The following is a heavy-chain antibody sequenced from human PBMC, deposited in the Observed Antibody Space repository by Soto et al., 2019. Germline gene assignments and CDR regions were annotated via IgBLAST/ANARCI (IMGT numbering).Heavy chain of an antibody. CDR1: GYTFTSYG. CDR3: ARVKRPTDIVVVVAATGVNNYYYGMDV. D-gene: IGHD2-15*01. J-gene: IGHJ6*02. CDR2: ISAYNGNT. Sequence: ASVKVFCKASGYTFTSYGISWVRQAPGQGLEWMGWISAYNGNTNYAQKLQGRVTMHADTSTSTANMELRSLRSDDTAVYYCARVKRPTDIVVVVAATGVNNYYYGMDVWGQGTTVTVSS. V-gene: IGHV1-18*01.